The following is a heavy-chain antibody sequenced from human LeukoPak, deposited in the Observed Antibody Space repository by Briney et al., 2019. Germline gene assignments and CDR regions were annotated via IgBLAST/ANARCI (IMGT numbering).Heavy chain of an antibody. D-gene: IGHD3-9*01. V-gene: IGHV4-59*01. CDR3: ARFVLTGYYYYYYYMDV. CDR1: GGSISSYY. CDR2: IYYSGST. J-gene: IGHJ6*03. Sequence: SETLSLTCTVSGGSISSYYWSWIRQPPGKGLEWIGYIYYSGSTNYNPSLKSRVTISVDTSKNQFSLKLSSVTAADTAVYYCARFVLTGYYYYYYYMDVWGKGTTVTISS.